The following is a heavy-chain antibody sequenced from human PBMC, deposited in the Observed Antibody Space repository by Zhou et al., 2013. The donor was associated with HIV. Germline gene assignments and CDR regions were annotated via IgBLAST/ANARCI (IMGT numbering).Heavy chain of an antibody. CDR2: IIPIFDTP. CDR1: GGTFSTYA. V-gene: IGHV1-69*05. Sequence: QVQLVQSGAEVKKPGSSVKVSCKASGGTFSTYAISWVRQAPGQGLEWMGGIIPIFDTPNYAQKFQARVTITTDESTSTAYMELSSLRSEDTAMYYCARNAPVEDSSSYDYFGAFDIWGHGTMVTVSS. D-gene: IGHD3-22*01. J-gene: IGHJ3*02. CDR3: ARNAPVEDSSSYDYFGAFDI.